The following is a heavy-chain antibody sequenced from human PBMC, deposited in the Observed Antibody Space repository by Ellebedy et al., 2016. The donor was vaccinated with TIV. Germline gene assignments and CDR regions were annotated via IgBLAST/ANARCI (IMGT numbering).Heavy chain of an antibody. CDR2: IWSDGTTK. J-gene: IGHJ4*02. D-gene: IGHD4-23*01. CDR3: ARDIIYGGYYFDY. CDR1: GFTFSSYG. V-gene: IGHV3-33*01. Sequence: GESLKISXAASGFTFSSYGMHWVRQAPGKGLEWVAVIWSDGTTKYYSDSVKGRFTISRDNSKNTLYLQMNSLRAEDTAVYYCARDIIYGGYYFDYWGQGTLVTVSS.